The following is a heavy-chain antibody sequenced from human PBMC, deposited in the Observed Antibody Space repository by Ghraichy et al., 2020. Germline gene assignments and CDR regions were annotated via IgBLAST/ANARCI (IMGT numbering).Heavy chain of an antibody. V-gene: IGHV3-30*18. D-gene: IGHD4-11*01. J-gene: IGHJ4*02. CDR1: GFTFSNYG. CDR2: ISYDGKHI. Sequence: GGSLRLSCAASGFTFSNYGMHWVRQAPGKGLEWVAVISYDGKHISYANSVKGRFTISRDNSNNTLYLQLNSLTAEDTAVYFCAKGHDYSTYATFEYWGQGTLVTVSS. CDR3: AKGHDYSTYATFEY.